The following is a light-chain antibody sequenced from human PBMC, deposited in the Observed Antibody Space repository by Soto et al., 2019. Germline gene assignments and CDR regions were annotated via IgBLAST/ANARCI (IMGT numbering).Light chain of an antibody. CDR2: KAS. V-gene: IGKV1-5*03. CDR3: QQSHSTPLT. Sequence: DIQMTQSPSTLSGSVGDRVTITCRASQTISSWLAWYQQKPGKAPKLLIYKASTLKSGVPSRFSGSGSGTDFTLTIRSLQPEDFATYYCQQSHSTPLTFGQGTKVDIK. J-gene: IGKJ1*01. CDR1: QTISSW.